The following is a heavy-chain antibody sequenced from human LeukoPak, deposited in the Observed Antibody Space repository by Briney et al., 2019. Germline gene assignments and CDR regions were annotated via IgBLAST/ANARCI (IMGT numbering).Heavy chain of an antibody. J-gene: IGHJ4*02. CDR1: GGTFSSYA. CDR3: AREGSSSWYNEYYFDY. CDR2: IIPIFGTA. D-gene: IGHD6-13*01. V-gene: IGHV1-69*13. Sequence: GASVKVPCKASGGTFSSYAISWVRQAPGQGLEWMGGIIPIFGTANYAQKFQGRVTITADESTSTAYMELSSLRSDDTAVYYCAREGSSSWYNEYYFDYWGQGTLVTVSS.